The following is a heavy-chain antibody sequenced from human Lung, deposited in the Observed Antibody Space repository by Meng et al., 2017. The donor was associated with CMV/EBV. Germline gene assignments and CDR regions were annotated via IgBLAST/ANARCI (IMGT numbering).Heavy chain of an antibody. CDR2: IHRDGNT. CDR3: ATFKQQPVGGTYWYSDL. D-gene: IGHD6-13*01. Sequence: GESXKISGAASGLTVSGNDMTWVRQAPGKGLEWVSLIHRDGNTYYGDSVKGRFTSSRDNSMNTLYLQMNSLKTEDTAVYYCATFKQQPVGGTYWYSDLWGRGTXVTVSS. V-gene: IGHV3-66*02. J-gene: IGHJ2*01. CDR1: GLTVSGND.